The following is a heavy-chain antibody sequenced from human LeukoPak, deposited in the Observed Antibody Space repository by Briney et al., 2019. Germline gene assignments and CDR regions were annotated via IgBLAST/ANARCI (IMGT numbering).Heavy chain of an antibody. CDR2: ISGSGGST. CDR3: AKDSYYYDSSGYYSDY. V-gene: IGHV3-23*01. Sequence: GGPLRLSCAASGFTFSSYAMSWVRQAPGKGLEWVSAISGSGGSTYYADSVKGRFTISRDNSKNTLYLQMNSLRAEDTAVYYCAKDSYYYDSSGYYSDYWGQGTLVTVSS. J-gene: IGHJ4*02. D-gene: IGHD3-22*01. CDR1: GFTFSSYA.